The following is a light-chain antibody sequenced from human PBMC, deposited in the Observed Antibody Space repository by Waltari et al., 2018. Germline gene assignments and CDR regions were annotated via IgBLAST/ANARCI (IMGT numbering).Light chain of an antibody. J-gene: IGKJ4*01. CDR3: LQYIRSPLT. CDR2: KTS. Sequence: DIQMTQSPSSLSASAGDTVSITCRASQSLSGWLDWYQQKPGKAPKLLIYKTSNLQSGVSSRFSGSGSGTEFTLTIRSLQPEDFATYYCLQYIRSPLTFGGGTKVEIK. CDR1: QSLSGW. V-gene: IGKV1-5*03.